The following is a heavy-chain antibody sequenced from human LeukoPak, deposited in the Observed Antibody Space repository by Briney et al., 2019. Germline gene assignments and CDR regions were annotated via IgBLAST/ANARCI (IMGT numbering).Heavy chain of an antibody. CDR3: ATVEFGDQSHYYYYGMDV. Sequence: ASVTVSCKVSGYTLTELSMHWVRQAPGKGLEWMGGFDPEDGETIYAQKFQGRVTMTEDTSTDTAYMELSSLRSEDTAVYYCATVEFGDQSHYYYYGMDVWGQGTTVTVSS. CDR1: GYTLTELS. D-gene: IGHD3-10*01. J-gene: IGHJ6*02. V-gene: IGHV1-24*01. CDR2: FDPEDGET.